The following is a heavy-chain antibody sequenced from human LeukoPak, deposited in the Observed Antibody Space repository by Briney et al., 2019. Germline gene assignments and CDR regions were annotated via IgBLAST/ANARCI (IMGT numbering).Heavy chain of an antibody. Sequence: PSETLSLTCTVSGGSIGSYYWSWIRQPAGKGLEWIGRIYTSGSTNYNPSLKSRVTMTEDTSKKQLSLKLSSVTAADTAVYYCASIAGANLHAFDMWGQGTMVTVSS. CDR2: IYTSGST. D-gene: IGHD1-26*01. CDR3: ASIAGANLHAFDM. V-gene: IGHV4-4*07. CDR1: GGSIGSYY. J-gene: IGHJ3*02.